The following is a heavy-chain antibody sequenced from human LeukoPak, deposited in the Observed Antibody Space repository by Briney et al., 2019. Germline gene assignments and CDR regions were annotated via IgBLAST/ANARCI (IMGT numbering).Heavy chain of an antibody. CDR2: IYSGGST. J-gene: IGHJ4*02. CDR3: AKAPSESGSYFFDY. V-gene: IGHV3-53*01. CDR1: GFTVSSNY. Sequence: GGSLRLSCAASGFTVSSNYMSWVRQAPGKGLEWVSVIYSGGSTYYADSAKGRFTISRDNSKNTLYLQMNSLRAEDTAVYYCAKAPSESGSYFFDYWGQGTLVTVSS. D-gene: IGHD1-26*01.